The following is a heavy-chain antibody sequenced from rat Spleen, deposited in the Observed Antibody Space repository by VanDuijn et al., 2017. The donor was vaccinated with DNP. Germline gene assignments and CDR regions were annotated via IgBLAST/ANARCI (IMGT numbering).Heavy chain of an antibody. CDR2: ITSSGGST. V-gene: IGHV5-31*01. Sequence: EVQLVESGGGLVQPGRSLKLSCVASGFTFNYYWMTWIRQVPGKGLEWVASITSSGGSTYYPDSVKGRFTISRDNAKSSLYLQMDSLRSEDTATYYCTRGGTYYFDYWGQGVMVTVSS. J-gene: IGHJ2*01. CDR3: TRGGTYYFDY. CDR1: GFTFNYYW.